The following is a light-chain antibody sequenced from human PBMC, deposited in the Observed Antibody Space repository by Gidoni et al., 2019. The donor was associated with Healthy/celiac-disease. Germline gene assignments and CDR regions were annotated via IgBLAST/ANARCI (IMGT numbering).Light chain of an antibody. CDR1: QSVSSY. J-gene: IGKJ1*01. CDR2: DAS. V-gene: IGKV3-11*01. Sequence: EIVLTQSPATLSLSPGESAPLSCRASQSVSSYLDWYQQKPGQAPRLLIYDASNRATGIPARFSGSGSETDFTLTISNLEPEDFAVYYCQQRSNWLWTFGQGTKVEIK. CDR3: QQRSNWLWT.